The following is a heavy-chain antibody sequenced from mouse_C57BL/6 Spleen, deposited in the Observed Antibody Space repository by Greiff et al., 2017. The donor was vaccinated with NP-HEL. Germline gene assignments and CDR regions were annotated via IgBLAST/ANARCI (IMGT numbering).Heavy chain of an antibody. CDR1: GYTFTSYW. CDR2: IDPSDSYT. D-gene: IGHD2-2*01. V-gene: IGHV1-59*01. J-gene: IGHJ3*01. Sequence: QVQLQQPGAELVRPGTSVKLSCKASGYTFTSYWMHWVKQRPGQGLEWIGVIDPSDSYTNYNQKFKGKATLTVDPSSSTAYMQLSSLTSEDSAVYYCARLGYEGFAYWGQGTLVTVSA. CDR3: ARLGYEGFAY.